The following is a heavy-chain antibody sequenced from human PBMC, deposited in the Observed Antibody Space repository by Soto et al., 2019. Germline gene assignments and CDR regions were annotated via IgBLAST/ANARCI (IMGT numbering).Heavy chain of an antibody. V-gene: IGHV3-21*01. Sequence: EVHLVESGGGLVKPGGSLRLSCAVSGFTFSSCTMNWVRQAPGKGLEWVSSIIPSTSHIYYADSVKGRFTISRDNTKNPLLMQMHSLTAEDTAACYCSGCSGGACHQNYGMDVWGQGTTVTVSS. CDR3: SGCSGGACHQNYGMDV. J-gene: IGHJ6*02. CDR2: IIPSTSHI. CDR1: GFTFSSCT. D-gene: IGHD2-15*01.